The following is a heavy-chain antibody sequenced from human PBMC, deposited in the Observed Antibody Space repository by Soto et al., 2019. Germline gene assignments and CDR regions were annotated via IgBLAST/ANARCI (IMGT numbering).Heavy chain of an antibody. J-gene: IGHJ3*02. CDR1: GFTFSNFG. Sequence: GGSLRLSCEASGFTFSNFGMNWVRQAPGKGLEWVARVWYDGSSKYYVDSVKGRFTISRDNSKETVYLQMNSLRAEDTGVYYCANVAGSGRYPIGHDAFDIWGQGTMVTVSS. V-gene: IGHV3-33*06. D-gene: IGHD6-19*01. CDR3: ANVAGSGRYPIGHDAFDI. CDR2: VWYDGSSK.